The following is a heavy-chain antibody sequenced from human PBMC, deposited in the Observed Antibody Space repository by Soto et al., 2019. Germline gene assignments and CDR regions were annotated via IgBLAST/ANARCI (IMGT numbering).Heavy chain of an antibody. CDR2: IIPIFGTA. V-gene: IGHV1-69*01. CDR1: GGTFSSYA. Sequence: QVQLVQSGAEVKKPGSSVKVSCKASGGTFSSYAISWVRQAPGQGLEWMGGIIPIFGTANYAQKFQGRVTITADESTSSAYMDLSSLRPEDTAVYYCARGVVGGSYALYFDYCGQGTLVTVSS. J-gene: IGHJ4*02. D-gene: IGHD2-15*01. CDR3: ARGVVGGSYALYFDY.